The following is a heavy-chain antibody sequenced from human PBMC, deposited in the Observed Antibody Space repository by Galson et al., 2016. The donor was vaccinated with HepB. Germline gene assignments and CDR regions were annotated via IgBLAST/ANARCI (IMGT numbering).Heavy chain of an antibody. D-gene: IGHD5-12*01. CDR3: AIGGSFAFDL. V-gene: IGHV3-7*01. CDR2: IKPDGSET. J-gene: IGHJ3*01. Sequence: SLRLSCAASGFTFSVYWMNWLRQPPGKGPEFVGSIKPDGSETYFVDSVKGRFTISRDNAKNSLYLQMNSLTGKDTAVYYCAIGGSFAFDLWGLGTMVTVSS. CDR1: GFTFSVYW.